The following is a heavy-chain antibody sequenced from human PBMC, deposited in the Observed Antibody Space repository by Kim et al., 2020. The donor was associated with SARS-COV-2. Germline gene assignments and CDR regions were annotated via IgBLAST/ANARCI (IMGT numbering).Heavy chain of an antibody. CDR3: AKEDETYYYDSSGSLDAFDI. CDR1: GFTFSSYA. J-gene: IGHJ3*02. CDR2: ISGSGGST. Sequence: GGSLRLSCAASGFTFSSYAMSWVRQAPGKGLEWVSAISGSGGSTYYADSVKGRFTISRDNSKNTLYLQMNSLRAEDTAVYYCAKEDETYYYDSSGSLDAFDIWGQGTMVTVSS. V-gene: IGHV3-23*01. D-gene: IGHD3-22*01.